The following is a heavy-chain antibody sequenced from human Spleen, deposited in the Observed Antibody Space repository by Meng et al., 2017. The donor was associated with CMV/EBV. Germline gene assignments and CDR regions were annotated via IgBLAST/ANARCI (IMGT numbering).Heavy chain of an antibody. V-gene: IGHV3-33*01. CDR1: GFTCSAYG. CDR2: ILGDGSSK. CDR3: ARGGGYCSTYCYGSDY. J-gene: IGHJ4*02. Sequence: GFTCSAYGMHWVRQATGKGLEWVSFILGDGSSKIYADSVKGRFTISRDNSKDTLYLLMNSLRTEDTAVYYCARGGGYCSTYCYGSDYWGQGTLVTVSS. D-gene: IGHD3-10*01.